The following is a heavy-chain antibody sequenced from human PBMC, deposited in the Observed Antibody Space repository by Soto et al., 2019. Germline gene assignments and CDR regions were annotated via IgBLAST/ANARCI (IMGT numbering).Heavy chain of an antibody. J-gene: IGHJ4*02. CDR1: GGSISSGGYY. CDR3: ARPSVAYCSSTSYSPLPCFDY. V-gene: IGHV4-31*03. CDR2: IYYSGST. Sequence: PSETLSLTCTVSGGSISSGGYYWSWIRQHPGKGLEWIGYIYYSGSTYYNPSLKSRVTISVDTSKNQFSLKLSSVTAADTAGYYGARPSVAYCSSTSYSPLPCFDYWGQGTLVTVSS. D-gene: IGHD2-2*01.